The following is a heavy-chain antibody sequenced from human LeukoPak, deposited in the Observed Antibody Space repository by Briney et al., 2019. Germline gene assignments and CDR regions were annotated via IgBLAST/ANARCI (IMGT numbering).Heavy chain of an antibody. J-gene: IGHJ4*02. V-gene: IGHV3-9*01. CDR1: GFTFDDYA. Sequence: GRSLRLSCAASGFTFDDYAMHWVRQAPGKGLEWVSGISWNSGSIGYADSVKGRFTISRDNAKNSLYLQMNSLRAEDTAVYYCARDDYYDSSGYVYWGQGTLVTVSS. D-gene: IGHD3-22*01. CDR3: ARDDYYDSSGYVY. CDR2: ISWNSGSI.